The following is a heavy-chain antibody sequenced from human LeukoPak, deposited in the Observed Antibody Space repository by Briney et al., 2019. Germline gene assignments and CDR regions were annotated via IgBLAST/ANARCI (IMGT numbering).Heavy chain of an antibody. CDR1: GFTVSTNY. Sequence: GGSLRLSCAASGFTVSTNYMSWVRQAPGKGLEWVSVIYSGGGTYYADSVKGRFTISRDVSKNTLFLQMNSLRAEDTAVYYCARASSVVVAAATAFDIWGLGTMVTVSP. J-gene: IGHJ3*02. V-gene: IGHV3-53*01. D-gene: IGHD2-2*01. CDR2: IYSGGGT. CDR3: ARASSVVVAAATAFDI.